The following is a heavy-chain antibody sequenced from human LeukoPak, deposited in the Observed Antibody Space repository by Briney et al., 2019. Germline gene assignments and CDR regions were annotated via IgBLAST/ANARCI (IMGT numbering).Heavy chain of an antibody. CDR3: ARGRLPYYYFDY. J-gene: IGHJ4*02. V-gene: IGHV4-4*02. D-gene: IGHD4-11*01. Sequence: SETLSLTCAVSGGSISSSNWWSWVRQPPGKGLEWIGEIYHSGSTYYNPSLKSRVTISVDTSKNQFSLKLSSVTAADTAVYYCARGRLPYYYFDYWGQGTLVTVSS. CDR2: IYHSGST. CDR1: GGSISSSNW.